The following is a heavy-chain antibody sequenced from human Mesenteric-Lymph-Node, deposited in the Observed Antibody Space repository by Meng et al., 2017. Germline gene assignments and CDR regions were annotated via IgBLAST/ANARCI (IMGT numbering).Heavy chain of an antibody. CDR2: INPGNGDT. CDR3: VREVVVVVATLFDY. CDR1: GYTFTNYA. D-gene: IGHD2-15*01. V-gene: IGHV1-3*01. J-gene: IGHJ4*02. Sequence: QVQLLQSGAEVKKPGASWKVSCKASGYTFTNYAMHWVRQAPGQRLEWMGWINPGNGDTKYSQEFQGRVTITRDTSASTAYMELSSLRSEDTAMYYCVREVVVVVATLFDYWGQGTLVTVSS.